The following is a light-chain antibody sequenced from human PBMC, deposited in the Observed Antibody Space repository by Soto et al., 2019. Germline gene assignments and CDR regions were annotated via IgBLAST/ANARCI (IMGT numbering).Light chain of an antibody. Sequence: AIQMTQSPSSLSASVGDRVTITCRASQDIRSDLGWYQQKPGGAPKLLIYAASNLHSGVPSRFSGSGSGTDVTLSISSLQPEDFATYYCLQDDSYPYTFGQGTKLEIK. CDR2: AAS. V-gene: IGKV1-6*01. J-gene: IGKJ2*01. CDR3: LQDDSYPYT. CDR1: QDIRSD.